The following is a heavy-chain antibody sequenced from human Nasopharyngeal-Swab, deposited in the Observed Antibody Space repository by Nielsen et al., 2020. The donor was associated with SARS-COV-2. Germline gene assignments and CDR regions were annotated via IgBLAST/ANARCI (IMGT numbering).Heavy chain of an antibody. D-gene: IGHD3-3*01. V-gene: IGHV4-39*01. CDR1: GGSISSSSYY. CDR3: ARHDHTIVRAIDY. Sequence: SETLSLTCTVSGGSISSSSYYWDWIRQPPGKGLEWIGSIYYSGSTYYNPSLKSRVTISLDTSKNQFSLKLCSAPAADTAVYYFARHDHTIVRAIDYWGQGTLVTVSS. J-gene: IGHJ4*02. CDR2: IYYSGST.